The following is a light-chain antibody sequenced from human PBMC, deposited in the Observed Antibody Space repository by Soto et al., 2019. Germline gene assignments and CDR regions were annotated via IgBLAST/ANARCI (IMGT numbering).Light chain of an antibody. V-gene: IGKV1-39*01. CDR1: QSISSY. CDR3: QQSYSTPYT. Sequence: DIQMTQSPSSLSASVGDRVTITCRASQSISSYLNWYQQKPGKAPKLLIYAASSLQSGVPSRFSGSGSGTDCTLTISSQQPEDVATYYGQQSYSTPYTFGQGTKREIK. CDR2: AAS. J-gene: IGKJ2*01.